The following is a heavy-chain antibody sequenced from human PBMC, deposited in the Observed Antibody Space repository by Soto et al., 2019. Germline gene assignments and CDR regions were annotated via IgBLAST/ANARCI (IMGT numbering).Heavy chain of an antibody. J-gene: IGHJ6*02. D-gene: IGHD3-3*01. V-gene: IGHV1-8*01. CDR3: ARERKFDFWRKGLDV. Sequence: QAQLVQSGAEVKKPGASVKVSCKASGYTFTSYDINWVRQAPGQGLEWLGWMDPNSGSTGYVQNFQGRVTMTRNISINTAHMELSSLRSEDTAVYYCARERKFDFWRKGLDVWGQGTTVTVSS. CDR1: GYTFTSYD. CDR2: MDPNSGST.